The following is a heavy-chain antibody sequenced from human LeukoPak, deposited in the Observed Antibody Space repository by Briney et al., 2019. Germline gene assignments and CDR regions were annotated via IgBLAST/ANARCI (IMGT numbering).Heavy chain of an antibody. CDR1: GGSISSGDYY. V-gene: IGHV4-30-4*08. CDR3: ARVPRREPEWEPDAFDI. CDR2: IYYSGST. J-gene: IGHJ3*02. Sequence: SPSETLSLTCTVSGGSISSGDYYWSWIRQPTGKGLEWIGYIYYSGSTYYNPSLKSRVTISVDTSKNQFSLTLSSVTAADTAVYYWARVPRREPEWEPDAFDIWGQGTMVTVSS. D-gene: IGHD1-26*01.